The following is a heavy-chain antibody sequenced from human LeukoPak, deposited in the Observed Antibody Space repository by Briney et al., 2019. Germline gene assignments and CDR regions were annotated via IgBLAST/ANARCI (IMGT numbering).Heavy chain of an antibody. Sequence: GGSLRLSCAASGFNFGSYWMNWARQAPGKGLEWVANIRGDGSDKVYVGSVRGRFTISRDNADNSLYLQMTSLSVDDTAVYYCARGLNSAIDFWGQGTLVTVSS. CDR3: ARGLNSAIDF. CDR1: GFNFGSYW. J-gene: IGHJ4*02. V-gene: IGHV3-7*04. CDR2: IRGDGSDK.